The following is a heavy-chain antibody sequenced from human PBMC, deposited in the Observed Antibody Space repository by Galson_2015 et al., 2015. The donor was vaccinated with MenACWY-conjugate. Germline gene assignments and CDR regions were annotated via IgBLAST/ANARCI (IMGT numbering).Heavy chain of an antibody. J-gene: IGHJ4*02. Sequence: SLRLSCAASGFTFSNYWVHWVRQAPGKGLVRVSRINSDGRSTSYADSVKGRFTISRDNAKNTLYLQMNSLRAEDTAVYYCARLGGNYRTTSHFDYWGQGTLVTVSS. D-gene: IGHD1-26*01. CDR1: GFTFSNYW. CDR2: INSDGRST. CDR3: ARLGGNYRTTSHFDY. V-gene: IGHV3-74*01.